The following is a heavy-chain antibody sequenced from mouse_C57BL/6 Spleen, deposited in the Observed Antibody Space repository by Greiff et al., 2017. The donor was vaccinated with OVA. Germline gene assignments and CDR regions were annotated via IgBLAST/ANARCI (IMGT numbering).Heavy chain of an antibody. CDR2: IYPGDGDT. Sequence: QVQLQQPGAELVKPGASVKLSCKASGYAFSSSWMNWVKQRPGKGLEWIGRIYPGDGDTNYNGKFKGKATLTADKSSSTAYMQLSSLTSENSAVYFCARTTMIAHWYFDVWGTGTTVTVSS. J-gene: IGHJ1*03. D-gene: IGHD2-4*01. CDR3: ARTTMIAHWYFDV. V-gene: IGHV1-82*01. CDR1: GYAFSSSW.